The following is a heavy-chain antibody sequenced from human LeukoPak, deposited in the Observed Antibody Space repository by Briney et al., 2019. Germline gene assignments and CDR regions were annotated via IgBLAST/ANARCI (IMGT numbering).Heavy chain of an antibody. CDR1: GGSISSYY. Sequence: SETLSLTCTVSGGSISSYYWSWIRQPPGKGLEWIGSIYYSGSTYYNPSLKSRVTISVDTSKNQFSLKLSSVTAADTAVYYCARPPRHWGQGTLVTVSS. CDR3: ARPPRH. CDR2: IYYSGST. V-gene: IGHV4-59*05. J-gene: IGHJ1*01.